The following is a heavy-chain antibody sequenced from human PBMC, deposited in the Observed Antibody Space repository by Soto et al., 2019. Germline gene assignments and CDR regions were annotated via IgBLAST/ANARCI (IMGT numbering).Heavy chain of an antibody. V-gene: IGHV3-23*01. Sequence: GGSLRLSCAASGFTFSSYAMSWVRQTPGKGLEWVSVISGDGGTTYYADSVKGRFTISRGNSKNTLYLQMNSLSAEDTAVYYCAKEGSSSWYYNWFDPWGQGTLVTVSS. CDR3: AKEGSSSWYYNWFDP. CDR1: GFTFSSYA. D-gene: IGHD6-13*01. J-gene: IGHJ5*02. CDR2: ISGDGGTT.